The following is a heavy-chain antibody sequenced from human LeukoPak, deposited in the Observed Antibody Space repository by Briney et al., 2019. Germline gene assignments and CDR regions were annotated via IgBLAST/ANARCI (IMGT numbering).Heavy chain of an antibody. CDR1: GFPFTIYW. V-gene: IGHV3-7*01. CDR2: IKQDGSAE. J-gene: IGHJ5*02. Sequence: PGGSLRLSCAASGFPFTIYWMGWVRQAPGKGLEWLANIKQDGSAEHYADSVRGRFTISRDNATISLYLQMNSLTAEDTAVYYCARDAGYYVHDLWGQGTLVTVSS. CDR3: ARDAGYYVHDL. D-gene: IGHD3-10*02.